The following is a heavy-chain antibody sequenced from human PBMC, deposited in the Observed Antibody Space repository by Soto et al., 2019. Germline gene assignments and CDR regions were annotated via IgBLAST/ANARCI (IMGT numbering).Heavy chain of an antibody. V-gene: IGHV1-2*04. CDR2: INPNSGGT. CDR1: GYTFTGYF. CDR3: ARERVGMSSGGIRYSGSYSCYYHGMVV. D-gene: IGHD1-26*01. Sequence: ASVKVSCKASGYTFTGYFIHWVRQAPGQGLEWMGWINPNSGGTKYAQKFQGWVTMTRDTSISTAHMELSRLRSDDTAVYYCARERVGMSSGGIRYSGSYSCYYHGMVVWGQGTTVTV. J-gene: IGHJ6*02.